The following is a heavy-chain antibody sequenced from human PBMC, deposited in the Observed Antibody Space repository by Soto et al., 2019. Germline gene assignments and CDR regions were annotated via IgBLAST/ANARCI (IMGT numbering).Heavy chain of an antibody. D-gene: IGHD6-19*01. J-gene: IGHJ4*02. CDR1: GCSISSGGSF. Sequence: SETLSLTCANSGCSISSGGSFWTWIRQPPGKGLEWIGYIYHSGSTYYNPSLKSRVTISVDRSKNQFSLKLTSVTAADTAVYYCSRQQWLYGPFDYWGLGTLVTVS. V-gene: IGHV4-30-2*01. CDR3: SRQQWLYGPFDY. CDR2: IYHSGST.